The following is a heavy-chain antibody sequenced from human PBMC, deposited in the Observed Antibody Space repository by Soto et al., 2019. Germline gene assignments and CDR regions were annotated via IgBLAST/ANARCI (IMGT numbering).Heavy chain of an antibody. CDR1: GITFRSYG. Sequence: PGGSLRLSCTASGITFRSYGMHWIRQAPGKGLEWVAVISFDGHHKYLADSVKGRFTISRDNSKNTLYLQMSTLRPEDTAVYYCAKDRLPDFFDSSGLDHWGQGILV. CDR2: ISFDGHHK. CDR3: AKDRLPDFFDSSGLDH. D-gene: IGHD3-22*01. V-gene: IGHV3-30*18. J-gene: IGHJ4*02.